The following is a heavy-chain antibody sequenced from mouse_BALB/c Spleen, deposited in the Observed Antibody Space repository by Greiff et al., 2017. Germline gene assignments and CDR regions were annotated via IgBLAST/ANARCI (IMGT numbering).Heavy chain of an antibody. J-gene: IGHJ3*01. V-gene: IGHV5-12-2*01. D-gene: IGHD2-1*01. CDR1: GFTFSSYT. CDR2: ISNGGGST. Sequence: DVHLVESGGGLVQPGGSLKLSCAASGFTFSSYTMSWVRQTPEKRLEWVAYISNGGGSTYYPDTVKGRFTISRDNAKNTLYLQMSSLKSEDTAMYYCARNGNYGWFAYWGQGTLVTVSA. CDR3: ARNGNYGWFAY.